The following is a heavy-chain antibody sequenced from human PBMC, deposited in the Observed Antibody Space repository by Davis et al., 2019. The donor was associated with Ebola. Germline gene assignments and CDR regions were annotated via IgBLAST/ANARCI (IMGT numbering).Heavy chain of an antibody. CDR1: GFTFSSYA. V-gene: IGHV3-23*01. CDR3: TLASGYVDY. CDR2: ISGSGDST. D-gene: IGHD1-26*01. J-gene: IGHJ4*02. Sequence: GESLKISCAASGFTFSSYAMSWVRQAPGKGLEWVSAISGSGDSTYYADSVKGRFTISRDNSKNTLYLQMNSLKTEDTAVYYCTLASGYVDYWGQGTLVTVSS.